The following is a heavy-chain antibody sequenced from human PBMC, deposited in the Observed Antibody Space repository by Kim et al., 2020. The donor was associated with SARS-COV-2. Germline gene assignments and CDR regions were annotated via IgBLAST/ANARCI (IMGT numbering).Heavy chain of an antibody. V-gene: IGHV4-34*01. Sequence: TYDPTRKSRVTISVDTAKNQVALKLSSVTAADTDGYYCARGPDDYGSGSSSWFDPWGQGILVTVSS. CDR3: ARGPDDYGSGSSSWFDP. D-gene: IGHD3-10*01. J-gene: IGHJ5*02.